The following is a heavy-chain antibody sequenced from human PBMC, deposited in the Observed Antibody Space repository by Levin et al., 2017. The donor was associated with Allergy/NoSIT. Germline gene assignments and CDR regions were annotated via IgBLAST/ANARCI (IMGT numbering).Heavy chain of an antibody. D-gene: IGHD3-3*01. J-gene: IGHJ5*02. CDR3: ARDRGYDFWSGPLNWFDP. CDR1: GFTVSSNY. V-gene: IGHV3-53*01. Sequence: GGSLRLSCAASGFTVSSNYMSWVRQAPGKGLEWVSVIYSGGSTYYADSVKGRFTISRDNSKNTLYLQMNSLRAEDTAVYYCARDRGYDFWSGPLNWFDPWGQGTLVTVSS. CDR2: IYSGGST.